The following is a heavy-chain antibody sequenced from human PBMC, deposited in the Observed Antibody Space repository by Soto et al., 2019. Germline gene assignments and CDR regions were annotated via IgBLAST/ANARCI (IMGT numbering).Heavy chain of an antibody. CDR1: GFTFSSYG. J-gene: IGHJ6*03. CDR2: ISYDGSNK. D-gene: IGHD2-2*01. CDR3: AKTCSSTSCYYYYYYMDV. V-gene: IGHV3-30*18. Sequence: SLRLSCAASGFTFSSYGMHWVRQAPGKGLEWVAVISYDGSNKYYADSVKGRFTISRDNSKNTLYLQMNSLRAEDTAVYYCAKTCSSTSCYYYYYYMDVWGKGTTVTVSS.